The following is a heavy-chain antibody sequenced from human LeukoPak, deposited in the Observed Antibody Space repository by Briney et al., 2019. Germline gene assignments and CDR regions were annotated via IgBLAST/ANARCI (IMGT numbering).Heavy chain of an antibody. Sequence: PGGSLRLSCAASGFTVSSNYMSWVRQAPGKGVEGVSVTYSGDSTYYADSVKGRFTISRDNSKNTLYLQMNSLRAEDTAVYYCAREQGGSGSYYQDYYYYGMDVWGEGTTVTVSS. CDR2: TYSGDST. D-gene: IGHD3-10*01. V-gene: IGHV3-66*01. CDR3: AREQGGSGSYYQDYYYYGMDV. CDR1: GFTVSSNY. J-gene: IGHJ6*04.